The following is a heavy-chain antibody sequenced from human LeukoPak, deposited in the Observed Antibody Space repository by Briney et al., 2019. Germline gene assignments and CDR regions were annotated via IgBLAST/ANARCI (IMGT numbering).Heavy chain of an antibody. CDR1: GYTFTSYG. J-gene: IGHJ5*02. CDR2: ISAYNGNT. CDR3: ARDQYDILTGYYLRRFDP. D-gene: IGHD3-9*01. Sequence: ASVKVSCKASGYTFTSYGINWVRQAPGQGLEWMGWISAYNGNTNYAQKLQGRGTMTTDTSTSTGYMELRSLRSDDTAVYYCARDQYDILTGYYLRRFDPWGQGTLVTVSS. V-gene: IGHV1-18*01.